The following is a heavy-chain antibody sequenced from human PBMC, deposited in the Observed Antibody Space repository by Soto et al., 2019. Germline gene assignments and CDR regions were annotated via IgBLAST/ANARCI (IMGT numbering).Heavy chain of an antibody. J-gene: IGHJ4*02. CDR2: VYRTGST. CDR3: ARARATIAAAAIFDC. D-gene: IGHD6-13*01. V-gene: IGHV4-4*03. CDR1: AGSISPSNW. Sequence: PQTLCLTYTGSAGSISPSNWWGWGRQPPGKGLEWIGEVYRTGSTNYNPSLESRLTISVDKSKNQFSLKLTSVTAADTAVYYCARARATIAAAAIFDCWGQGTLVT.